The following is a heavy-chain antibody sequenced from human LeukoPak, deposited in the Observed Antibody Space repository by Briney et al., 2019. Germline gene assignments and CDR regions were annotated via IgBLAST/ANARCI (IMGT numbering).Heavy chain of an antibody. CDR1: GYTFTGYY. D-gene: IGHD5-12*01. J-gene: IGHJ4*02. V-gene: IGHV1-2*02. Sequence: ASVKVSCKASGYTFTGYYMHWVRQAPGQGLEWMGWINPNSGGTNYAQKFQGRVTMTRDTSISTAYMELSRLRSDDTAVYYCAVDIVATGGFDYWGQGTLVTVSS. CDR3: AVDIVATGGFDY. CDR2: INPNSGGT.